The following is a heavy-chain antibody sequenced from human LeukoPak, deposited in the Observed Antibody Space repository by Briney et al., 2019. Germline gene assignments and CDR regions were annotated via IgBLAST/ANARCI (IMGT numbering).Heavy chain of an antibody. D-gene: IGHD2-21*01. CDR3: ASAREYCGSAECYEYFHH. V-gene: IGHV3-53*01. CDR2: IYSGGST. J-gene: IGHJ1*01. CDR1: GFTVGTNS. Sequence: PGGSLRLSCAASGFTVGTNSMSCVRQSPGKGLEWVSGIYSGGSTYYADSVNGRFTISRDNSRNTLFLQMNSLRAEDTALYYCASAREYCGSAECYEYFHHWGQGTLVTVSS.